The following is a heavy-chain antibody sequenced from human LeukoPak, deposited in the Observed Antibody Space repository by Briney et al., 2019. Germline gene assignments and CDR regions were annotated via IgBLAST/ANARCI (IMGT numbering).Heavy chain of an antibody. CDR1: GFTFSSYE. CDR3: AKDRQARITMVRGVYNWFDP. J-gene: IGHJ5*02. D-gene: IGHD3-10*01. V-gene: IGHV3-48*03. CDR2: ISSSGSTI. Sequence: GGSLRLSCAASGFTFSSYEMNWVRQAPGKGLEWVSYISSSGSTIYYADSVKGRFTISRDNSKNTLYLQMNSLRAEDTAVYYCAKDRQARITMVRGVYNWFDPWGQGTLVTVSS.